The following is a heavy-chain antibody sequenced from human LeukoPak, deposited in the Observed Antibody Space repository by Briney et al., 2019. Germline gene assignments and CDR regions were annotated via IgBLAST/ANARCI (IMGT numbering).Heavy chain of an antibody. CDR1: GFTFDDYA. CDR2: ICWNSGSI. J-gene: IGHJ4*02. D-gene: IGHD2-8*01. CDR3: AKGTFEDIVLMAFDY. V-gene: IGHV3-9*03. Sequence: GGSLRLSCAASGFTFDDYAMHWVRQAPGKGLEWVSGICWNSGSIGYADSVKGRFTISRDNAKNSLYLQMNSLRAEDMALYYCAKGTFEDIVLMAFDYWGQGTLVTVSS.